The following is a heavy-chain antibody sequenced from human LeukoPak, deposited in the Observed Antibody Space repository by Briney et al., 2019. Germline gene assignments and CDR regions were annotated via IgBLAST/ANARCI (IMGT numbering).Heavy chain of an antibody. V-gene: IGHV4-39*01. CDR2: IYYSGST. J-gene: IGHJ4*02. CDR1: GGSISSSSYN. Sequence: SETLSLTCSVSGGSISSSSYNWGWIRQPPGKGMEWIGSIYYSGSTYYNPSLKSRVTISVDTSKNQFSLKLSSVTAADTAVYYCARLYGSTSYCLTPFDYWGQGTLVTVSS. D-gene: IGHD3-10*01. CDR3: ARLYGSTSYCLTPFDY.